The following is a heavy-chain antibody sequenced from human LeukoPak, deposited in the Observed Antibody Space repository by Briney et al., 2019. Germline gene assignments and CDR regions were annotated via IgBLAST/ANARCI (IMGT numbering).Heavy chain of an antibody. CDR2: ISSSISTM. Sequence: PGGSLRLSCAASGFTFSTYSMNWVRQAPGKGLEWVSYISSSISTMYYADSVEGRFTISRDNAKTSLYLQMNSLRDEDTAIYYCARDCADGDGFDIWGQGTLVTVSS. CDR1: GFTFSTYS. V-gene: IGHV3-48*02. J-gene: IGHJ3*02. CDR3: ARDCADGDGFDI.